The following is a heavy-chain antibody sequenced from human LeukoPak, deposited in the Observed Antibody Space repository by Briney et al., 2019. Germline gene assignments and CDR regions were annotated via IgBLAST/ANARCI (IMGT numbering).Heavy chain of an antibody. CDR3: AKAEFYYYGSGSYPDY. D-gene: IGHD3-10*01. CDR1: GFTFSYYG. CDR2: VTGSGTST. Sequence: GETLRLSCAASGFTFSYYGMNWVRQAPGKGLEWVSGVTGSGTSTYYADSVRGRFTISRDNSKNTLYLQMNSLRAEDTAVYYCAKAEFYYYGSGSYPDYWGQGTLVTVSS. V-gene: IGHV3-23*01. J-gene: IGHJ4*02.